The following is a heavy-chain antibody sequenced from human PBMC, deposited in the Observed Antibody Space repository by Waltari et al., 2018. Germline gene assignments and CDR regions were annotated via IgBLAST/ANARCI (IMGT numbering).Heavy chain of an antibody. V-gene: IGHV1-18*01. D-gene: IGHD1-26*01. CDR3: ARVIVGATSDAFDI. Sequence: GYTFTSYGISWVRQTPGQGLEWMGWISAYKGNTNYVQNLQGRVTMTTDTSTSTTSMELRSMRSDDTAVYYCARVIVGATSDAFDIWGQGTMVTVSS. J-gene: IGHJ3*02. CDR1: GYTFTSYG. CDR2: ISAYKGNT.